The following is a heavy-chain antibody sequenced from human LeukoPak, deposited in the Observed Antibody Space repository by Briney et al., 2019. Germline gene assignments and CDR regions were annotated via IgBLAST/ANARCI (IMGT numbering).Heavy chain of an antibody. Sequence: ASVKVSCKASGYTFTGYYMHWVRQAPGQGLEWMGWINPNSGGTNYAQKFQGRVTMTRDTSISTAYMELSRLRSDDTAVYYCARDRYCSGGSCYFSYGMYVWGQGTTVTVSS. CDR3: ARDRYCSGGSCYFSYGMYV. V-gene: IGHV1-2*02. D-gene: IGHD2-15*01. CDR1: GYTFTGYY. CDR2: INPNSGGT. J-gene: IGHJ6*02.